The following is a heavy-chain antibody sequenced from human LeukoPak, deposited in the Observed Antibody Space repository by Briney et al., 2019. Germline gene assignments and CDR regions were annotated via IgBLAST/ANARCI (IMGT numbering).Heavy chain of an antibody. Sequence: GGSLRLSCAASGFTFSSYAMHWVRQAPGKGLEWVALISYDGSNTYYADSVKGRFTISRDNSKNTLYLQMNSLRAEDTAVYYCAGSSDPYYDILTGYGRGAFDIWGQGTMVTVSS. J-gene: IGHJ3*02. CDR3: AGSSDPYYDILTGYGRGAFDI. V-gene: IGHV3-30-3*01. CDR1: GFTFSSYA. D-gene: IGHD3-9*01. CDR2: ISYDGSNT.